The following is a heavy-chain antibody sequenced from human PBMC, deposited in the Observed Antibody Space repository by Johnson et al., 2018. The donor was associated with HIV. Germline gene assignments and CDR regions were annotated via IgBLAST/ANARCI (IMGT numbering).Heavy chain of an antibody. CDR1: GFTFSSYA. V-gene: IGHV3-64*01. CDR2: ISSNGGST. CDR3: ARARGDFWSGYPAFDI. J-gene: IGHJ3*02. Sequence: EQLEESGGGLVQPGGSLRLSCAASGFTFSSYAMHWVRQAPGKGLEYVSAISSNGGSTYYANSVKGRFTISRDNSKNTLYLQMGSLRAEDMAVYYCARARGDFWSGYPAFDIWGQGTMVTVSS. D-gene: IGHD3-3*01.